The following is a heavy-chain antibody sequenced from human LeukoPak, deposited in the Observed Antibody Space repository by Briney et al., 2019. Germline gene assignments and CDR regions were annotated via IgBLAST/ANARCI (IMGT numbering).Heavy chain of an antibody. V-gene: IGHV3-23*01. Sequence: GGSLRLSCAASGFTFSSYAMSWVRQAPGKGLEWVSAISGSGGSTYYADSVKGRSTISRDNSKNTLYLQMNSLRAEDTAVYYCAKLGQMTTVTTSENYWGQGTLVTVSS. CDR2: ISGSGGST. J-gene: IGHJ4*02. CDR3: AKLGQMTTVTTSENY. CDR1: GFTFSSYA. D-gene: IGHD4-17*01.